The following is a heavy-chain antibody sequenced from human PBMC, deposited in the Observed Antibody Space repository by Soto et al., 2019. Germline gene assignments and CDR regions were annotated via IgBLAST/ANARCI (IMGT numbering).Heavy chain of an antibody. J-gene: IGHJ4*02. CDR2: ISSSSSYI. V-gene: IGHV3-21*01. CDR3: ATQGYWGPFDY. CDR1: RCSFSSYS. D-gene: IGHD7-27*01. Sequence: WLRLSGAACRCSFSSYSVNWCLQAPGKWLEWVSSISSSSSYIYYADSVKGRFTTSRDNAKNSLYLQMNSLRAEDTAVYYCATQGYWGPFDYWGQGTLVTVSS.